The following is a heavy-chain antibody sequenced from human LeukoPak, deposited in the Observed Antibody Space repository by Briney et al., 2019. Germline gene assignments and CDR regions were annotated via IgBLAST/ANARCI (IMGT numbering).Heavy chain of an antibody. Sequence: GGTLRLSCAASGFTFSSYGMNWVRQAPGKGLEWVSSISGSGLNTYYAETVKGRFTISRDNSKNTLYLQMNSLRAEETAVYSCARDQAVAGSMDVWGKGTTVTISS. CDR2: ISGSGLNT. CDR1: GFTFSSYG. J-gene: IGHJ6*04. CDR3: ARDQAVAGSMDV. D-gene: IGHD6-19*01. V-gene: IGHV3-23*01.